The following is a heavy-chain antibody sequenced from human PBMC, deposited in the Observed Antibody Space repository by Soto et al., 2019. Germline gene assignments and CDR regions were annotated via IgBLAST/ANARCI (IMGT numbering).Heavy chain of an antibody. V-gene: IGHV4-34*01. D-gene: IGHD3-16*01. CDR1: GGSFSGYY. Sequence: QVQLQQWGAGLLKPSETLSLTCAVYGGSFSGYYWSWIRQPPGKGLEWIGEINHSGSTNYNPSLKSRVTISVDTSKSQFSLKLSSVTAADTAVYYCARDDYDYVWGSEWGQGTLVTVSS. J-gene: IGHJ4*02. CDR2: INHSGST. CDR3: ARDDYDYVWGSE.